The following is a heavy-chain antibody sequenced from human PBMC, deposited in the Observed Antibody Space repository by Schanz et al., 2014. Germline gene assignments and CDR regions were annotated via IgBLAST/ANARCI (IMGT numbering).Heavy chain of an antibody. Sequence: QVQLVESGGGVVQPGRSLRLSCAAYGFTLSSYAMHWVRQAPGKGLEWVAVISYDGSNKYYADSVKGRFTISRDNSKSTLYLQMNTLRAEDTAVYYCARDVDDMRGCGSGYWLGDCMDVWGQGTTVTVSS. J-gene: IGHJ6*02. CDR3: ARDVDDMRGCGSGYWLGDCMDV. CDR2: ISYDGSNK. V-gene: IGHV3-30-3*01. CDR1: GFTLSSYA. D-gene: IGHD3-10*01.